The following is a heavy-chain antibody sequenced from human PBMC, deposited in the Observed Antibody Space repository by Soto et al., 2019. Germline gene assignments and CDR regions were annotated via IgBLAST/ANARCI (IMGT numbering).Heavy chain of an antibody. CDR3: TTDRNRYCSSTSCHDPYYYGMDV. D-gene: IGHD2-2*01. CDR1: GFTFSNYA. J-gene: IGHJ6*02. CDR2: ISGSGGST. Sequence: GGSLRLSCAGAGFTFSNYAMSWVRQAPGKGLEWVSAISGSGGSTYYADSVKGRFTISRDNSKNTLYLQMSSLKTEDTAVYYCTTDRNRYCSSTSCHDPYYYGMDVWGQGTTVTVSS. V-gene: IGHV3-23*01.